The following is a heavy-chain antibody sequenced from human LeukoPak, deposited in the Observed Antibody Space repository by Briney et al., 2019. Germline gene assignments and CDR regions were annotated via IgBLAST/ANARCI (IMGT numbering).Heavy chain of an antibody. J-gene: IGHJ4*02. CDR3: ARQSISGSSLSYFDY. D-gene: IGHD3-22*01. V-gene: IGHV4-59*01. Sequence: PETLSLTCTVSGGSISSYYWSWIRQPPGKGLEWIGNIYDSGSTNYNPSLKSRVTISVDTSKNQCSLKLSSVAAADTAVYYCARQSISGSSLSYFDYWSQGTLVNVSS. CDR2: IYDSGST. CDR1: GGSISSYY.